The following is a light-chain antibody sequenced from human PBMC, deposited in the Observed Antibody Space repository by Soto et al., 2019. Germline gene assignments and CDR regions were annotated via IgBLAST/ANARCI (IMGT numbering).Light chain of an antibody. J-gene: IGKJ4*01. CDR1: QSISSW. Sequence: DIQMTQSPSTLSASVGDRVTITSRASQSISSWLAWYQQKPGKAPKLLIFDASSLESGTPSRFSGRRSGTQFTLTINGLQPDDFATYYCQQYDNYKPLTFGGGTKVDIK. CDR2: DAS. V-gene: IGKV1-5*01. CDR3: QQYDNYKPLT.